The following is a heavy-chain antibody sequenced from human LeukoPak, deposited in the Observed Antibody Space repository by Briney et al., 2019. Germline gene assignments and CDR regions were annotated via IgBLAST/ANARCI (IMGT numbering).Heavy chain of an antibody. J-gene: IGHJ4*02. CDR3: ERLLPIAAAGGHYFDY. CDR1: GGSVSSSSYY. CDR2: IYYRGST. Sequence: SETLSLTCTVSGGSVSSSSYYWGWVRQPPGKGLEWIASIYYRGSTYYNQSLKSRVTISVDTSKKQFSLKVTSVTAADTAVYYCERLLPIAAAGGHYFDYWGQGTLVTVSS. D-gene: IGHD6-13*01. V-gene: IGHV4-39*01.